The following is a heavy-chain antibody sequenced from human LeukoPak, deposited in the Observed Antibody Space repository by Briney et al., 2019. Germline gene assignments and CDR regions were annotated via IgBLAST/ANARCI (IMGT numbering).Heavy chain of an antibody. V-gene: IGHV3-23*01. Sequence: GGSLRLSCAASGFTFSSYGMSWVRQAPGKGLEWVSSISGTGGSTYYADSVKGRFTISRDNSKNTLYLQMNSLRAEDTAVYYYAKVWRGHYYDYWGQGTLVTVSS. CDR2: ISGTGGST. CDR1: GFTFSSYG. CDR3: AKVWRGHYYDY. D-gene: IGHD1-1*01. J-gene: IGHJ4*02.